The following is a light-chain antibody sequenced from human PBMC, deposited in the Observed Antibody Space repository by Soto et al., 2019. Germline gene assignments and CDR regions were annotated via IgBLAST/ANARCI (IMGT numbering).Light chain of an antibody. CDR1: QDISNY. CDR2: SAS. J-gene: IGKJ5*01. Sequence: DIQMTQSPSSLSASVGDRITITCRASQDISNYLAWYQQKPGKVPKLLIYSASTLQSGVPSRCSGSGSGTDFTLTISSLQPEDVATYFCQKYNSALTFGQGTRLEIK. CDR3: QKYNSALT. V-gene: IGKV1-27*01.